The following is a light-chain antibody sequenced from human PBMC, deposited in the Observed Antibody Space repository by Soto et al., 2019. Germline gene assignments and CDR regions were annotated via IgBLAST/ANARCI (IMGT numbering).Light chain of an antibody. CDR1: QSISTY. V-gene: IGKV1-39*01. CDR2: AAS. CDR3: QQSDSTPLT. Sequence: DIQMTQSPSSLSASVGDRVTITCRASQSISTYLNWYQQKPGKAPKVLIYAASSLQSGVPSRFSGTGSGTDCILTISSLQPEDFATYYCQQSDSTPLTFGQGTKLETK. J-gene: IGKJ2*01.